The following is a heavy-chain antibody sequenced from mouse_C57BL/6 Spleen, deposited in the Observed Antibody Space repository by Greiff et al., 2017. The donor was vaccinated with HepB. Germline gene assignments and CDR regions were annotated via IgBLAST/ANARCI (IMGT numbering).Heavy chain of an antibody. Sequence: QVQLQQSGAELVKPGASVKMSCKASGYTFTSYWITWVKQRPGQGLEWIGDIYPGSGSTNYNEKFKSKATLTVDTSSSTAYMQLSSLTSEDSAVYYCARRHYGSSYVDYWGQGTTLTVSS. J-gene: IGHJ2*01. CDR1: GYTFTSYW. CDR2: IYPGSGST. V-gene: IGHV1-55*01. D-gene: IGHD1-1*01. CDR3: ARRHYGSSYVDY.